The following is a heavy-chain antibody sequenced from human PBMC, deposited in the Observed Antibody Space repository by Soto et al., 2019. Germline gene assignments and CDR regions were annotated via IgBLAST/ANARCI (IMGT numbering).Heavy chain of an antibody. CDR2: ISAYSGDT. Sequence: QIQLVQSGAEVKKPGASVKVSCKASGYPFTGYSVGWVRQAPGQGPEWMGWISAYSGDTYYAQRFQDRLTMTTDASTSTASMDLRSLRSDDTAVYYCARPSGSYGDYAWSLKYWGQGTLVTVSS. CDR3: ARPSGSYGDYAWSLKY. CDR1: GYPFTGYS. D-gene: IGHD4-17*01. J-gene: IGHJ4*02. V-gene: IGHV1-18*01.